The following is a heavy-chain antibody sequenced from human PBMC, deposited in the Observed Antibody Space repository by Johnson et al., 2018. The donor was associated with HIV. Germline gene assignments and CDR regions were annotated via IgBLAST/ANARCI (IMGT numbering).Heavy chain of an antibody. D-gene: IGHD1-26*01. V-gene: IGHV3-20*04. Sequence: EVQLLESGGGEVQPGRSLRLSCAASGFTFSSYDMHWVRQATGKGLEWVSGISWNGGSADYADSVKGRFTTSRDNAKNSLYLQMSSLRAEDTAFYYCARVVKFNWSFAAFDIWGQGTMVTVPS. J-gene: IGHJ3*02. CDR3: ARVVKFNWSFAAFDI. CDR2: ISWNGGSA. CDR1: GFTFSSYD.